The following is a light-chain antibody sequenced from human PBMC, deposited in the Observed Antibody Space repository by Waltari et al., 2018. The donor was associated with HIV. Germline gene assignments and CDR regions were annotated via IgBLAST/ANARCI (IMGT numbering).Light chain of an antibody. Sequence: DIQMTQPPSTLSASVGDSVTISCRASQSISSWLAWYQQKPGKAPKLLVYKTSTLESGVPSRFSGSGSGTEFTLTISSLQPDDFATYYCQQYNSYPFTFGQGTKLEI. CDR3: QQYNSYPFT. CDR2: KTS. CDR1: QSISSW. J-gene: IGKJ2*01. V-gene: IGKV1-5*03.